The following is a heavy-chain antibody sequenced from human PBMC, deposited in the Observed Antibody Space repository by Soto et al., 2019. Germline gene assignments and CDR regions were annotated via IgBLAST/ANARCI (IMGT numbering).Heavy chain of an antibody. Sequence: LSLTCAASGFTFSSYSMNWVRQAPGKGLEWVSSISSSSSYIYYADSVKGRFTISRDNAKNSLYLQMNSLRAEDTAVYYCARDSGYSSSWSYYYYGMDVWGQGTTVTVSS. V-gene: IGHV3-21*01. J-gene: IGHJ6*02. CDR3: ARDSGYSSSWSYYYYGMDV. CDR1: GFTFSSYS. D-gene: IGHD6-13*01. CDR2: ISSSSSYI.